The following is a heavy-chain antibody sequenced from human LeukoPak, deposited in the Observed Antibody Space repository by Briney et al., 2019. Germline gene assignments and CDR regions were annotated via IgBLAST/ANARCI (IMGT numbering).Heavy chain of an antibody. CDR1: GFTFSDHY. V-gene: IGHV3-72*01. CDR3: ASRRGWYYDY. J-gene: IGHJ4*02. CDR2: TSNKANGYST. Sequence: PGGSLRLSCAASGFTFSDHYMDWVRQAPGKGLEWVGRTSNKANGYSTQYAASVKGRFTISRDNAKNSLYLQMNSLRAEDTAVYYCASRRGWYYDYWGQGTLVTVSS. D-gene: IGHD2-15*01.